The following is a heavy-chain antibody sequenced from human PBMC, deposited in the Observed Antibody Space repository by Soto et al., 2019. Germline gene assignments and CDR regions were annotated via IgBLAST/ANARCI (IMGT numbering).Heavy chain of an antibody. CDR2: IYCSGST. V-gene: IGHV4-30-4*01. Sequence: QVQLQESGPGLVKPSQTLSLTCTVSGGSISSGDDFWTWIRQPPGKGLEWIGYIYCSGSTYYNPSLKSRLTMSVDTSNNQFSLKLSSVTAADTAVYYCARDRAKWKDYYYYGMDVWGQGTTVTVSS. CDR3: ARDRAKWKDYYYYGMDV. J-gene: IGHJ6*02. CDR1: GGSISSGDDF. D-gene: IGHD1-20*01.